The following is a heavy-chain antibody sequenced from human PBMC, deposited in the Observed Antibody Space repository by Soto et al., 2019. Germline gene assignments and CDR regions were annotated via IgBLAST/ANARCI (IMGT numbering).Heavy chain of an antibody. Sequence: SETLSLTCIVSGESISSSSYYWGWIRQPPGKGLEWIGSIYYSGRTYYNPSFKSRVTISIDTSKNQFSLKLSSVTATDTAVYYCARQRTTVVTQAYFDNWGQGALVNVS. CDR1: GESISSSSYY. D-gene: IGHD2-21*02. CDR2: IYYSGRT. CDR3: ARQRTTVVTQAYFDN. V-gene: IGHV4-39*01. J-gene: IGHJ4*01.